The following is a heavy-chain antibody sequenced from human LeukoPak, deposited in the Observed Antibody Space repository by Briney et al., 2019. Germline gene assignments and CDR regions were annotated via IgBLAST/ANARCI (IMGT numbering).Heavy chain of an antibody. J-gene: IGHJ4*02. Sequence: SETLSLTCTVSGGSISSSSYYWGWIRQPPGKGLEWIGYIYYSGSTNYNPSLKSRVTISVDTSKNQFSLKLSSVTAADTAVYYCARVRWLQWIFDYWGQGTLVTVSS. V-gene: IGHV4-61*05. CDR3: ARVRWLQWIFDY. CDR2: IYYSGST. D-gene: IGHD5-24*01. CDR1: GGSISSSSYY.